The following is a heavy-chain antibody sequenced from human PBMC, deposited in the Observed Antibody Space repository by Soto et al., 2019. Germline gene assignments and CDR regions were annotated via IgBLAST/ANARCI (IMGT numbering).Heavy chain of an antibody. Sequence: ASVKVSCKASGYTFTSYGISWVRQAPGQGLEWMGWIIAYNGNTNYAQKFQDRGTITTDMSTSTAYMELSSLRSEDTAVYYCAAEGGKYDFWSGYHPNYYYGMDVWGQGTTVTVSS. D-gene: IGHD3-3*01. J-gene: IGHJ6*02. CDR2: IIAYNGNT. V-gene: IGHV1-18*01. CDR1: GYTFTSYG. CDR3: AAEGGKYDFWSGYHPNYYYGMDV.